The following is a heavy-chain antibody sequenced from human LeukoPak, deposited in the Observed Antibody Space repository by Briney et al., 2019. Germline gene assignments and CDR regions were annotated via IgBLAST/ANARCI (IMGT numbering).Heavy chain of an antibody. CDR3: ARVPLLSGTDY. D-gene: IGHD1-14*01. CDR2: INHSGST. V-gene: IGHV4-34*01. Sequence: SETLSLTCAVYGGSFSGYYWGWIRQPPGKGLEWIGEINHSGSTNYNPSLKSRVTISVDTSKNQFSLKLSSVTAADTAVYYCARVPLLSGTDYWGQGTLVAVSS. CDR1: GGSFSGYY. J-gene: IGHJ4*02.